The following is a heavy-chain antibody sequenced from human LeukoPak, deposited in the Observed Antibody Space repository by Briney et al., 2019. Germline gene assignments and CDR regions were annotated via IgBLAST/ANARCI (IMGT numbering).Heavy chain of an antibody. CDR2: ISYDGSNK. D-gene: IGHD5-24*01. CDR1: GFTFSSYA. CDR3: ARGQGLQLKSGSDY. V-gene: IGHV3-30-3*01. Sequence: GGSLRLSCAASGFTFSSYAMHWVRQAPGKGLEWVAVISYDGSNKYYADSVKGRFTISRDNSKNTLYLQMNSPRAEDTAVYYCARGQGLQLKSGSDYWGQGTLVTVSS. J-gene: IGHJ4*02.